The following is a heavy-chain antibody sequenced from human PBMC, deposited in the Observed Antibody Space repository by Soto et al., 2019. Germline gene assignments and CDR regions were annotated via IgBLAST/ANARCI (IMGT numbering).Heavy chain of an antibody. CDR1: GFTVSTYG. Sequence: QVQLVESGGGVVQPGRSRRLSCAFSGFTVSTYGMHWVRQAPGKGLEWVAVISRDGGTKYYADSVKGRFTISKDNSRNTLFLEMNSLRSDDMAVYYCTCEVASGYWGQGSLVTVSS. D-gene: IGHD2-21*01. J-gene: IGHJ4*02. V-gene: IGHV3-30*03. CDR3: TCEVASGY. CDR2: ISRDGGTK.